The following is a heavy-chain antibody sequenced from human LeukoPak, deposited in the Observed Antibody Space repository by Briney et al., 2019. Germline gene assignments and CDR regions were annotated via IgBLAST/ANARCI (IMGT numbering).Heavy chain of an antibody. CDR1: GYTFASNG. J-gene: IGHJ5*02. V-gene: IGHV1-18*01. CDR2: ISPYNGNT. Sequence: ASVKVSRTASGYTFASNGISWVRQAPGQGLEWMGWISPYNGNTKYAQKFEGRVTMTTDKSTSTAYMELRSLRSDDTAVYYCARTLGYCSAWGQGTLVTVSS. CDR3: ARTLGYCSA. D-gene: IGHD2-15*01.